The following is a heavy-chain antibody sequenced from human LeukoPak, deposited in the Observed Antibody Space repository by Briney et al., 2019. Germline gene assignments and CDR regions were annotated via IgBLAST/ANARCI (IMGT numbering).Heavy chain of an antibody. CDR3: ARGVNHYDYVWGSYAIDY. D-gene: IGHD3-16*01. V-gene: IGHV4-59*01. CDR1: GGSISSYY. J-gene: IGHJ4*02. CDR2: SYYSGST. Sequence: KPSETLSLTCTVSGGSISSYYWSWIRQPPGKGLEWIGYSYYSGSTNYNPSLKSRVTISVDTSKNQFSLKLSSVTAADTAVYYCARGVNHYDYVWGSYAIDYWGQGTLVTVSS.